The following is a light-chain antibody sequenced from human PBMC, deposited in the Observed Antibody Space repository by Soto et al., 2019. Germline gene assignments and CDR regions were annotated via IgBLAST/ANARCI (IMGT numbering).Light chain of an antibody. V-gene: IGKV3-20*01. CDR2: GAS. CDR3: HQYGSPMWT. J-gene: IGKJ1*01. Sequence: EIVLTQSPGTLSLSPGERATLSCRASQSVSSSYLAWYQQKPGQAPRLLIYGASSRATGIPDRFSGSGTGTDFPLTISRREPEDFAVYYCHQYGSPMWTFGQGTKVEIK. CDR1: QSVSSSY.